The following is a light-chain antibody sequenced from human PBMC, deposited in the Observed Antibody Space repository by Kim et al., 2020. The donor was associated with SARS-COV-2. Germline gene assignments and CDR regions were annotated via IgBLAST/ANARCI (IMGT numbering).Light chain of an antibody. J-gene: IGKJ1*01. CDR3: QQYESYPRT. Sequence: ASVGDRVTITCRASQTISPWLAWYQQKPGKAPKLLIYKASTLETGVPSRFSGSGSGTELTLTISSLQPDDFATYYCQQYESYPRTFGKGTKVDIK. CDR2: KAS. CDR1: QTISPW. V-gene: IGKV1-5*03.